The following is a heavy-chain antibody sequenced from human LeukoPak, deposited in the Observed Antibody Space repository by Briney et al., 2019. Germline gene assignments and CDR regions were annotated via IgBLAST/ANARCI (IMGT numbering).Heavy chain of an antibody. D-gene: IGHD3-10*01. J-gene: IGHJ4*02. CDR2: ISSSSSTI. CDR1: GFTFSSYS. Sequence: GGSLRLSCAASGFTFSSYSMNWVRQAPGKGLEWVSYISSSSSTIYYADSVKGRFTISRDNAKNSLYLQMNSLRAEDTAVYYCARGEGGYYYGSGSYHGPFDYWGQGTLVTVSS. CDR3: ARGEGGYYYGSGSYHGPFDY. V-gene: IGHV3-48*01.